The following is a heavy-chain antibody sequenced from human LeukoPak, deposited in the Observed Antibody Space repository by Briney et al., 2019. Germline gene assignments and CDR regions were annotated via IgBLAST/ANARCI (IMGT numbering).Heavy chain of an antibody. CDR3: VVQGWVFRAPTQYYFHY. V-gene: IGHV3-64D*06. CDR1: GFTFSSYA. Sequence: PGGSLRLSCSASGFTFSSYAMHWVRQAPGKGLEYVSAISSNGGSRYYADAVKGRFTISRDNAKNTLYLQMSSLRAEDTAVYYCVVQGWVFRAPTQYYFHYWGRGTLVTVSS. J-gene: IGHJ4*02. CDR2: ISSNGGSR. D-gene: IGHD1-1*01.